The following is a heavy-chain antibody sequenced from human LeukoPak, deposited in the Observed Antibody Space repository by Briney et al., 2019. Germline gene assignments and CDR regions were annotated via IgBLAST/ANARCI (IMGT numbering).Heavy chain of an antibody. J-gene: IGHJ4*02. Sequence: PGGSLRRSCVASGFTFSSYSMNWVRQSPGKGLEWVSYISSSSNTIYYADSVKGRFTISRDNANNSLYLQMNSLRAEDTAVYYCARDGFDFWSGYPTTVDYWGQGTLVTVSS. V-gene: IGHV3-48*01. CDR1: GFTFSSYS. D-gene: IGHD3-3*01. CDR3: ARDGFDFWSGYPTTVDY. CDR2: ISSSSNTI.